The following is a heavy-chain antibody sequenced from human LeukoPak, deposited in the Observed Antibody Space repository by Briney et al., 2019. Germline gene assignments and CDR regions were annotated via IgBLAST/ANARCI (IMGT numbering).Heavy chain of an antibody. CDR3: AKDGAQYFDY. J-gene: IGHJ4*02. CDR2: IRNDGSDK. V-gene: IGHV3-30*02. D-gene: IGHD1-26*01. Sequence: GGSLRLSCAASGFTFSNHGMHWVRLAPGKGLEWVAFIRNDGSDKYYGASVKGRFTISGDNPKNTVYLQMNSLRGEDTAEYYCAKDGAQYFDYWGQGILVTVSS. CDR1: GFTFSNHG.